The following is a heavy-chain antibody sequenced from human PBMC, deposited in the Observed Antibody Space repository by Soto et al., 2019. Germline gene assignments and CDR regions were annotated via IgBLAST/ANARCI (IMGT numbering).Heavy chain of an antibody. V-gene: IGHV3-48*01. J-gene: IGHJ6*02. CDR1: GFTFSGYT. Sequence: GGSLRLSCAASGFTFSGYTMNWVRQAPGKGLEWIAYISSSSSTIYYADSVKGRFTISRDNAKNSLHLQMNSLRAEDTAVYYSYYYGLDVWGQGTSVTVSS. CDR3: YYYGLDV. CDR2: ISSSSSTI.